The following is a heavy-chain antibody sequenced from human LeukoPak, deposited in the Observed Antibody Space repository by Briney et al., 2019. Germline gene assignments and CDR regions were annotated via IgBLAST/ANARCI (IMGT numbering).Heavy chain of an antibody. CDR2: ISGSDGST. J-gene: IGHJ4*02. D-gene: IGHD3-3*01. CDR3: AREITIFGVVITLDY. CDR1: GFTFSTYS. V-gene: IGHV3-23*01. Sequence: GGSLRLSCAASGFTFSTYSMSWVRQTPGQGLEWVSAISGSDGSTHYADSVKGRFTISRDNSKNTLYPQMNSLRAEDTAVYYCAREITIFGVVITLDYWGQGTLVTVSS.